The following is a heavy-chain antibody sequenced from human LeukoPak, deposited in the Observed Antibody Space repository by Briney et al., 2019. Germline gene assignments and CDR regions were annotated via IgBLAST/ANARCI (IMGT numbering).Heavy chain of an antibody. CDR2: INPNSGGT. D-gene: IGHD3-22*01. Sequence: VASVKVSCKASGGTFSSYAISWVRQAPGQGLEWMGRINPNSGGTNYAQKFQGRVTMTRDTSISTAYMELSRLRSDDTAVYYCARASYYYDSSGYYYVDYFDYWGQGTLATVSS. J-gene: IGHJ4*02. CDR1: GGTFSSYA. CDR3: ARASYYYDSSGYYYVDYFDY. V-gene: IGHV1-2*06.